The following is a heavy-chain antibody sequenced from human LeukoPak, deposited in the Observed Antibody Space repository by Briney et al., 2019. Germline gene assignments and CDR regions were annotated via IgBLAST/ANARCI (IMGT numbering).Heavy chain of an antibody. V-gene: IGHV3-21*01. D-gene: IGHD2-15*01. CDR3: ARLGAGYCSGGSCDGAFDI. CDR2: ISSSSSYI. CDR1: GFTFSSYS. Sequence: GGSLRLSCAASGFTFSSYSMNWVREAPGKGLEWVSSISSSSSYIYYADSVKGRFTISRDNAKNSLYLQMNSLRAEDTAVYYCARLGAGYCSGGSCDGAFDIWGQGTMVTVSS. J-gene: IGHJ3*02.